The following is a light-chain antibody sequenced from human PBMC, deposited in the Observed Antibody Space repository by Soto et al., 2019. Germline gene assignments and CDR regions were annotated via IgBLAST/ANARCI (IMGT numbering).Light chain of an antibody. V-gene: IGKV1-5*03. CDR2: KAS. J-gene: IGKJ1*01. Sequence: DIEMNWSPWTMSAAVKVGVTICCRGSQSINSWLAWYQQKPGKAPKFLLYKASTLESGVASRFSGSGSGTEITLTITNLQAEEFSSYCSQQYNRHWTFGQGTRVEIK. CDR3: QQYNRHWT. CDR1: QSINSW.